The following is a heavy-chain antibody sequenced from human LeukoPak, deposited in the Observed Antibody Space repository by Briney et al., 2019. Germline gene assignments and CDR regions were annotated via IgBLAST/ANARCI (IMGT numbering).Heavy chain of an antibody. CDR3: ARTLVGATHNWFDP. J-gene: IGHJ5*02. Sequence: PSETLSLTCAVYGGSFSGYYWSWIRQPPGKGLEWIGEINHSGSTNYNPSLKSRVTISVDTSKNQLSLKLSSVTAADTAVYYCARTLVGATHNWFDPWGQGTLVTVSS. CDR2: INHSGST. D-gene: IGHD1-26*01. V-gene: IGHV4-34*01. CDR1: GGSFSGYY.